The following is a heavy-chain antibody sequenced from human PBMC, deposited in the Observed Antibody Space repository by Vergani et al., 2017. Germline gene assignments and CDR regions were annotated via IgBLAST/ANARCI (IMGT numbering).Heavy chain of an antibody. CDR2: ISYDGSNK. V-gene: IGHV3-30*18. Sequence: QVQLVESGGGVVQPGRSLRLSCAASGFTFSSYGMHWVRQAPGKGPEVVAVISYDGSNKYYADSVKGRFTISRDNSKNTLYLQMNSLRAEDTAVYYCAKDLKRIAAAGIDYWGQGTLVTVSS. D-gene: IGHD6-13*01. CDR3: AKDLKRIAAAGIDY. CDR1: GFTFSSYG. J-gene: IGHJ4*02.